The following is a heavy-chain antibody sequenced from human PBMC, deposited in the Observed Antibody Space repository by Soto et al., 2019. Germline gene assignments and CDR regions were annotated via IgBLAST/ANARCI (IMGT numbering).Heavy chain of an antibody. D-gene: IGHD6-13*01. Sequence: QVQLVESGGGLVKPGGSLRLSCAASGFTFSDYYMSWIRQAPGKGLEWVSYISSSSSYTNYADSVKGRFTISRDDAKNSLYLQMNILRAEDTAVYYCARSPPAGIAAYWGQGTLVTVSS. V-gene: IGHV3-11*05. CDR3: ARSPPAGIAAY. CDR2: ISSSSSYT. J-gene: IGHJ4*02. CDR1: GFTFSDYY.